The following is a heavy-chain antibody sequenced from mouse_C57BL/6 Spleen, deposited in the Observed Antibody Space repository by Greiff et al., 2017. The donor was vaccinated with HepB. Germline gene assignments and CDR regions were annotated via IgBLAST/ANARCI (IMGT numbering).Heavy chain of an antibody. CDR3: VRRGPYFYAMDY. D-gene: IGHD2-10*01. CDR2: IRSKSNNYAT. CDR1: GFSFNTYA. J-gene: IGHJ4*01. V-gene: IGHV10-1*01. Sequence: EVKLVESGGGLVQPKGSLKLSCAASGFSFNTYAMNWVRQAPGKGLEWVARIRSKSNNYATYYADSVKDRFTISRDDSESMLYLQMNNLKTEDTAMYYCVRRGPYFYAMDYWGQGTSVTVSS.